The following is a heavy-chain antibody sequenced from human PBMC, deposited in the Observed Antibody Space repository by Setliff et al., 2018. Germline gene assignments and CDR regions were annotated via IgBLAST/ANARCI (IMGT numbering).Heavy chain of an antibody. J-gene: IGHJ3*02. CDR2: ISYSGDT. CDR1: GGSISTNHYY. CDR3: ARRYEVVIITKTGAFDI. Sequence: NPSETLSLTCTVSGGSISTNHYYWEWIRQAPGKGLEWIGRISYSGDTYYSPSLRSRVTISVATSKNQFSLKLRSVTAADTAVYYCARRYEVVIITKTGAFDIWGPGTMVTVSS. D-gene: IGHD3-22*01. V-gene: IGHV4-39*01.